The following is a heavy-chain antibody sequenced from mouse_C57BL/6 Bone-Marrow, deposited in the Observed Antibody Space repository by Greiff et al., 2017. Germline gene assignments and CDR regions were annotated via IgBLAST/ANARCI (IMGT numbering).Heavy chain of an antibody. D-gene: IGHD2-10*02. Sequence: QVQLQQPGAELVKPGASVKISCKASGYTFTSYWITWVKQRPGQGLEWIGEIYPTSGRTNYNEKFKSKAILTVDTASNAAYMQLSSLTSEASAVFYCARSGPLVRGFDYWGQGTTLTVSS. V-gene: IGHV1-55*01. CDR1: GYTFTSYW. CDR2: IYPTSGRT. CDR3: ARSGPLVRGFDY. J-gene: IGHJ2*01.